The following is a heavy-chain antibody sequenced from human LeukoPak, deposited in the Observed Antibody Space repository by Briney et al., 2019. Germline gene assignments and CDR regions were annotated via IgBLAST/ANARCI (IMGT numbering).Heavy chain of an antibody. CDR3: ARDLLRELAAAQVEIDHFRYFDY. CDR1: GYTFTSYD. V-gene: IGHV1-18*01. CDR2: ISAYNGNT. D-gene: IGHD6-13*01. Sequence: ASVKVSCKASGYTFTSYDINWVRQAPGQGLEWMGWISAYNGNTNHAQNLQGRVTMTTDTSTSTAYMELRSLRSDDTAVYYCARDLLRELAAAQVEIDHFRYFDYWGQGTLVTVSS. J-gene: IGHJ4*02.